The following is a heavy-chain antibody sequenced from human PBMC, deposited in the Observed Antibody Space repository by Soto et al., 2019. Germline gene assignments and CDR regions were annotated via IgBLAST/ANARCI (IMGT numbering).Heavy chain of an antibody. CDR1: GFPFSSNT. D-gene: IGHD3-22*01. CDR3: AKGSLDYYDSSSYLPFDY. CDR2: ISAGGGST. V-gene: IGHV3-23*01. Sequence: GGPLKLSCAASGFPFSSNTLNWVRQAQGKGLEWGSTISAGGGSTFYADSVKGRFTISRDNSKNTLYLQMNSLGAEDTAVYSCAKGSLDYYDSSSYLPFDYWGQGTLVTVSS. J-gene: IGHJ4*02.